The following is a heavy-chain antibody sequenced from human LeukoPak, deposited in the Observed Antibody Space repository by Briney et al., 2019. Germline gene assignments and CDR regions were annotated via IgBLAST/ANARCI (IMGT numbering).Heavy chain of an antibody. CDR2: INQDGSVK. CDR1: GFTFSSYW. J-gene: IGHJ4*02. V-gene: IGHV3-7*01. Sequence: GGSLRLSCSASGFTFSSYWMSWVRQAPGKGLEWVANINQDGSVKYHVDSVKGRFTISRDNARNSLYLQMNSLRAEDTAVYYCSRDPTYYLRYGYFDYWGQGALVTVSS. CDR3: SRDPTYYLRYGYFDY. D-gene: IGHD1-26*01.